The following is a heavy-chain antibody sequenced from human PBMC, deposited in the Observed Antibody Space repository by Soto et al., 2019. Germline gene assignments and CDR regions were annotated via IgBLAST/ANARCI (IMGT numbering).Heavy chain of an antibody. D-gene: IGHD5-12*01. V-gene: IGHV3-11*01. CDR1: GFTFSDYY. Sequence: PGGSLRLSCAASGFTFSDYYMSWIRQVPGKGLEWVAYISNSGSTKYYSDSVKGRFTISRDNAKNSLFLQMNSLGADDTAVYHCARESRIVATPQGYWGQGTLVTVSS. CDR2: ISNSGSTK. J-gene: IGHJ4*02. CDR3: ARESRIVATPQGY.